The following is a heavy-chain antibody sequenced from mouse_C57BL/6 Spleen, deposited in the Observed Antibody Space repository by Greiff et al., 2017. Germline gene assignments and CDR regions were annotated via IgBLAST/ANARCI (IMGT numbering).Heavy chain of an antibody. Sequence: VQLQQPGAELVMPGASVKLSCKASGYTFTSYWMHWVKQRPGQGLEWIGEIDPSDSYTNYNQKFKGKSTLTVDKSSSTAYMQLSSLTSEDSAVYYCARGGYDYAFDYWGQGTTLTVSS. CDR2: IDPSDSYT. CDR3: ARGGYDYAFDY. D-gene: IGHD2-4*01. J-gene: IGHJ2*01. V-gene: IGHV1-69*01. CDR1: GYTFTSYW.